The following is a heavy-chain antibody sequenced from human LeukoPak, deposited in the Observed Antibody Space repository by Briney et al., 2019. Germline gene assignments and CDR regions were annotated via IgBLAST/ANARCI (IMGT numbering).Heavy chain of an antibody. D-gene: IGHD1-1*01. CDR3: ARGTDAWKVGY. V-gene: IGHV4-30-2*06. CDR1: GGSINTGGYF. J-gene: IGHJ4*02. Sequence: PSETLSLTCTVSGGSINTGGYFWNWVRQSPGKGLEWIGCIHHSGSIHYTPSLESRVTISIDRSNNQFSLTLSSVTAADTAIYYCARGTDAWKVGYWGQGTLVTVSS. CDR2: IHHSGSI.